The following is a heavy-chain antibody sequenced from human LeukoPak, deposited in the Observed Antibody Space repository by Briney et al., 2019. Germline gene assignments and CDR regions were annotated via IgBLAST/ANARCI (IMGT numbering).Heavy chain of an antibody. Sequence: ASVKVSCKASGYTFTSYYMHWVRQAPGQGLERMGIINPSGGSTSYAQKFQGRVTMTRDTSTSTVYMELSSLRSEDTAVYYCALPKTYYDFWSGYYPGYFQHWGQGTLVTVSS. D-gene: IGHD3-3*01. CDR3: ALPKTYYDFWSGYYPGYFQH. V-gene: IGHV1-46*03. CDR2: INPSGGST. J-gene: IGHJ1*01. CDR1: GYTFTSYY.